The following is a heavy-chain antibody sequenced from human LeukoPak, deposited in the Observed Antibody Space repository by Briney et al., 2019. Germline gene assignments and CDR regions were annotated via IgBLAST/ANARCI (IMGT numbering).Heavy chain of an antibody. J-gene: IGHJ4*02. CDR1: GFTFSSYS. D-gene: IGHD3-3*01. Sequence: GSLRLSCAASGFTFSSYSMNWVRQAPGKGLEWVSSISSSGTYIYYADSVKGRFTISRDNAKNSLYLQMNSLRAEDTAVYYCARDSDYFDFWTGHSNFDYWGQGTLVTVSS. CDR2: ISSSGTYI. CDR3: ARDSDYFDFWTGHSNFDY. V-gene: IGHV3-21*01.